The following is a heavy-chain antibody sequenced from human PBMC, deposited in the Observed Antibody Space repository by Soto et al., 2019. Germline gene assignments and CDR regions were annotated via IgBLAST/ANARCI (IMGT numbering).Heavy chain of an antibody. D-gene: IGHD3-3*01. V-gene: IGHV3-49*03. CDR3: TRETQAPTYYDFWSGYYTGLLPYY. Sequence: GGSLRLSCTASGFTFGDYAMSWFRQAPGKGLEWVGFISSKAYGGTTEYAASVKGRFTITRDDSKSIAYLQMNSLKTEDTAVYYCTRETQAPTYYDFWSGYYTGLLPYYWGQGTLVTVSS. J-gene: IGHJ4*02. CDR1: GFTFGDYA. CDR2: ISSKAYGGTT.